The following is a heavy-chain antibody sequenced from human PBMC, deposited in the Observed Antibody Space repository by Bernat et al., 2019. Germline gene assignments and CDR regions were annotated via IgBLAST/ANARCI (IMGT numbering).Heavy chain of an antibody. CDR3: ARVGGGSSGYVNWFDP. V-gene: IGHV3-74*01. Sequence: EVQLVESGGALVQPGGSLRLSCAASGFTFSTYWMHWVRQAPGKGLWWVSRINDVGSNTNYADSVKGRFTISRDNAKDTLYLQMNSLRAEDTAVYYCARVGGGSSGYVNWFDPWGQGTLVTVSS. J-gene: IGHJ5*02. CDR1: GFTFSTYW. CDR2: INDVGSNT. D-gene: IGHD3-22*01.